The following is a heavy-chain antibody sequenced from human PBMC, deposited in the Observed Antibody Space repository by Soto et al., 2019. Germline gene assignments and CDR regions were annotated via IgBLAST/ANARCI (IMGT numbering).Heavy chain of an antibody. Sequence: SETLSLTCTVSGGSVSSYYWGWIRQPPGKGLEWIGYIYYSGSTKYNPSLKSRVTMSVDTSNNQFSLKLMSVTAADTAVYYCGRLEGLATISYYFDYWGQGALVTVSS. CDR1: GGSVSSYY. CDR3: GRLEGLATISYYFDY. CDR2: IYYSGST. J-gene: IGHJ4*02. V-gene: IGHV4-59*08. D-gene: IGHD3-9*01.